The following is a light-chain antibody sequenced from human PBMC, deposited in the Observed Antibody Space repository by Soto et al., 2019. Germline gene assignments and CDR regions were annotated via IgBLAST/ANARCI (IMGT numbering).Light chain of an antibody. Sequence: EMVLTQSPAFLSLSPGERVTLSCRASQSITSYLAWYQHKPGQTPRLLIYDAFNRASGIPDRFSGSGSGTDFTLAISSLEPEDSAVYYCQQRSNWPPEFTFGQGTRVEIK. CDR1: QSITSY. V-gene: IGKV3-11*01. CDR3: QQRSNWPPEFT. CDR2: DAF. J-gene: IGKJ2*01.